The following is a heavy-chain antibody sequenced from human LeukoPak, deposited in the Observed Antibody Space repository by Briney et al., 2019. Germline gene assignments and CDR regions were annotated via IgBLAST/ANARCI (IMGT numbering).Heavy chain of an antibody. CDR2: TYYSGST. CDR1: GGSISSYY. D-gene: IGHD4-17*01. CDR3: ARDDYGRQLDY. J-gene: IGHJ4*02. Sequence: PSETLSLTCTVSGGSISSYYWSWIRQPPGKGLEWIGYTYYSGSTSYNPSLKNRVTISVDTSKKQLSLKVTSVTAADTAVYYCARDDYGRQLDYWGQGTLVTVSS. V-gene: IGHV4-59*12.